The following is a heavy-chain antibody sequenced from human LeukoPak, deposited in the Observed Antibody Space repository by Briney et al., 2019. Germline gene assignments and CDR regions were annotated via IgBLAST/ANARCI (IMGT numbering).Heavy chain of an antibody. CDR1: GFTFSIYW. CDR3: ARLSTAAADSDY. J-gene: IGHJ4*02. V-gene: IGHV3-7*01. D-gene: IGHD6-13*01. CDR2: IKQDGSEK. Sequence: PGGSLRLSCAASGFTFSIYWMSWVRQAPGKGLEWVANIKQDGSEKYYVDSVKGRFTISRDNAKNSVYLQMNSLRAEDTAVYYCARLSTAAADSDYWGQGTLVTVSS.